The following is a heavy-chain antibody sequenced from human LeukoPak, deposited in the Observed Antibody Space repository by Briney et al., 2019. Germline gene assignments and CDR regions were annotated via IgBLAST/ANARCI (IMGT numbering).Heavy chain of an antibody. D-gene: IGHD2-2*01. J-gene: IGHJ4*02. CDR1: GYTFTSDY. Sequence: ASVKVSCKASGYTFTSDYMHWVRQAPGQGLEWMGIINPSGGSTNYAQKFQGRVTMTRDTSMSTVYMELSSLRSEDTAVYYCAREIPYCSSTSCPFGYWGQGTLVTVSS. CDR2: INPSGGST. V-gene: IGHV1-46*01. CDR3: AREIPYCSSTSCPFGY.